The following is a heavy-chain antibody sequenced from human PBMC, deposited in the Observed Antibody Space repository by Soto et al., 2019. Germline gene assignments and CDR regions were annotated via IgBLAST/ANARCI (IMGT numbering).Heavy chain of an antibody. V-gene: IGHV5-51*01. J-gene: IGHJ4*02. Sequence: GESLKISCQGSGNSFTTNWIAWVRQMPGKGLEWMGIIYPGDSDTRYSPSFQGQDTISVDKSISTAYLQWSSLKASDTAMYYCARQGYSYGYDNWGQGSQVTVSS. CDR2: IYPGDSDT. D-gene: IGHD5-18*01. CDR1: GNSFTTNW. CDR3: ARQGYSYGYDN.